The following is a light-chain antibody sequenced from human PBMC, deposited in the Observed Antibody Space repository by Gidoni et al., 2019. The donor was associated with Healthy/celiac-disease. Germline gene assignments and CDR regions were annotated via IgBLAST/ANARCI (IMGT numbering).Light chain of an antibody. Sequence: EIVLTQSPGTLSLSPGERATLSCRASQSVSSSYLAWYQQKPGQAPRLLIYGASSGSGTDFTLTISRLEPEDFAVYYCQQYGSSPPYTFGQGTKLVIK. CDR2: GAS. V-gene: IGKV3-20*01. J-gene: IGKJ2*01. CDR3: QQYGSSPPYT. CDR1: QSVSSSY.